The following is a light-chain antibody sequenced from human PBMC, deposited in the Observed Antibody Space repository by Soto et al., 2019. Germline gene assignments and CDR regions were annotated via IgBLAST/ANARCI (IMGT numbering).Light chain of an antibody. J-gene: IGLJ1*01. V-gene: IGLV2-8*01. Sequence: QSVLTQPPSASGSPGQSVTISCTGTKXXIGVYDFVSWYQHHPGKAPRLIIYEVVQRPSGVPDRFSGSKSGNTASLTVSGLQAADEADYFCKSYAGSNTYVFGSGTKVTVL. CDR1: KXXIGVYDF. CDR2: EVV. CDR3: KSYAGSNTYV.